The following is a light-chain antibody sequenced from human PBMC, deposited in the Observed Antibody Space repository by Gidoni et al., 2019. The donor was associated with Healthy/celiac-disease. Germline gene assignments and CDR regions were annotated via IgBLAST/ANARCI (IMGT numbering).Light chain of an antibody. CDR2: AAS. V-gene: IGKV1-39*01. J-gene: IGKJ1*01. CDR1: QSIRSY. CDR3: QQSYSTPRVT. Sequence: DIQMTQSPSSLSASVGDRVTITCRASQSIRSYLNWYQQKPGKAPKLLIYAASSLQSGVPSRFSGSGSGTDFTLTISSLQHEDFATYYCQQSYSTPRVTFGQGTKVEIK.